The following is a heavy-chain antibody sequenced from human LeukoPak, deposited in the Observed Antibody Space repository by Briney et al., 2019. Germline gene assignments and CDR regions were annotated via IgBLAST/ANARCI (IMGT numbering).Heavy chain of an antibody. CDR2: INHSGST. J-gene: IGHJ3*02. CDR3: ASRYCSSTSCNAFDI. V-gene: IGHV4-34*01. CDR1: GGSFSGYY. D-gene: IGHD2-2*01. Sequence: PSETLSLTCAVYGGSFSGYYWSWIRQPPGKGLEWIGEINHSGSTNYNPSLKSRVTISVDTSKNQFSLKLSSVTAAGTAVYYCASRYCSSTSCNAFDIWGQGTMVTVSS.